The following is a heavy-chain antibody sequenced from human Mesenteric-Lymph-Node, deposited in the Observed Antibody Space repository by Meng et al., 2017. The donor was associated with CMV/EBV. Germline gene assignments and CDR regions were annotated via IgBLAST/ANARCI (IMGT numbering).Heavy chain of an antibody. CDR1: GFTFSSAG. CDR2: ISGSGDRK. J-gene: IGHJ4*02. CDR3: AKDGYAYGYYFDS. Sequence: ASGFTFSSAGMNWVRQAQGKGLEWVSVISGSGDRKHYADSVQGRFTISRDNSKNTVYLQMNSLRAEDTAIYYCAKDGYAYGYYFDSWGQGTLVTVSS. V-gene: IGHV3-23*01. D-gene: IGHD5-18*01.